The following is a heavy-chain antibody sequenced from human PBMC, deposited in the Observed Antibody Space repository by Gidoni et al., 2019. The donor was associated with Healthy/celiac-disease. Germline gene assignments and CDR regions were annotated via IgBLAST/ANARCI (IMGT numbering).Heavy chain of an antibody. Sequence: QVQLVQSGAEVKKTGSSLTVSCKSSVVTYRSYSIGCVRQAPGQGLAWMGRIIPSLGITNYAQKFQGRVTITADKSTSTAYMDLSSLRSEDTALYYCARAVRLMTTVTIPHDAFDIWGQGTMVTVSS. CDR1: VVTYRSYS. J-gene: IGHJ3*02. CDR2: IIPSLGIT. D-gene: IGHD4-4*01. V-gene: IGHV1-69*09. CDR3: ARAVRLMTTVTIPHDAFDI.